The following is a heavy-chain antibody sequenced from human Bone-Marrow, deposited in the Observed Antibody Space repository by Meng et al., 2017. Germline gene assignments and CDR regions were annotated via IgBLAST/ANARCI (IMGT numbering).Heavy chain of an antibody. CDR2: MNPNSGNT. Sequence: ASVKVSCKASGYTFTSYGINWVRQATGQGLEWMGWMNPNSGNTGYAQKFQGRVTITRNTSISTAYMELSSLRSEDTAVYYCARGTYSSSWYYYYYGMDVWGQGTTVTVSS. J-gene: IGHJ6*02. CDR3: ARGTYSSSWYYYYYGMDV. V-gene: IGHV1-8*03. CDR1: GYTFTSYG. D-gene: IGHD6-13*01.